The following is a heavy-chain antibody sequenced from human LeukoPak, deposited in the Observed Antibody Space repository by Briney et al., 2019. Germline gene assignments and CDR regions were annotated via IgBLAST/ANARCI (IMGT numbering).Heavy chain of an antibody. CDR2: ISSSSSYI. V-gene: IGHV3-21*01. D-gene: IGHD1-26*01. CDR3: ARDPSGSYFGAFDI. Sequence: GSLRLSCAASGFTFSSYSMNWVRQAPGKGLEWVSSISSSSSYIYYADSVKGRFTISRDNAKNSLYLQMNSLRAEDTAVYYCARDPSGSYFGAFDIWGQGTMVTVSS. CDR1: GFTFSSYS. J-gene: IGHJ3*02.